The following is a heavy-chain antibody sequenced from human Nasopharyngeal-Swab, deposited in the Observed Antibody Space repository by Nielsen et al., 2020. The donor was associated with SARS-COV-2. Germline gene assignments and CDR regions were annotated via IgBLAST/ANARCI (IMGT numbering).Heavy chain of an antibody. D-gene: IGHD3-10*01. CDR3: AKDGVYGPGSYSWFDP. CDR1: GFTFSSYA. CDR2: ISGSGGST. J-gene: IGHJ5*02. V-gene: IGHV3-23*01. Sequence: GESLKISCAASGFTFSSYAMSWVRQAPGKGLEWVSAISGSGGSTYYADSVKGRFTISRDDSKNTLYLQMNSLRAEDTAVYYCAKDGVYGPGSYSWFDPWGQGTLVTVSS.